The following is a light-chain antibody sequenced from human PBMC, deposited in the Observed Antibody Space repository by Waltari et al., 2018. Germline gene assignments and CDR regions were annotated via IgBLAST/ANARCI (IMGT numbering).Light chain of an antibody. Sequence: VLTQSPGTLSFTPGESVTLACRAIQSLTKRYLAGSQQNPGQATRLLIYGASSMAAGIPDRFSRSGSGTDFTLTISRLEPEDFAVYYCQQYGSSILYTFGQGTKLEIK. J-gene: IGKJ2*01. CDR1: QSLTKRY. CDR3: QQYGSSILYT. CDR2: GAS. V-gene: IGKV3-20*01.